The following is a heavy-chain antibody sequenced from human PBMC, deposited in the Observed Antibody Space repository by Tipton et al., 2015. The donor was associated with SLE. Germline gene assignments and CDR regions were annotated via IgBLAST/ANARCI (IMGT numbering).Heavy chain of an antibody. J-gene: IGHJ6*03. Sequence: TLSLTCAVYGGSFSGYSWSWIRQPPGKGLEWIGEIDHFGNTNYNPSLKSRVTVSVDTSKNQFSLKLSSVTAADTAVYYCARVSGGIVYMDVWGKGTTVTFSS. D-gene: IGHD2/OR15-2a*01. CDR3: ARVSGGIVYMDV. V-gene: IGHV4-34*01. CDR2: IDHFGNT. CDR1: GGSFSGYS.